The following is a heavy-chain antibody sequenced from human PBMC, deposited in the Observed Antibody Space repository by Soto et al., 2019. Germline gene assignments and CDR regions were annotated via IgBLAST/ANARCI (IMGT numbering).Heavy chain of an antibody. V-gene: IGHV3-66*01. CDR3: VREKVTMIVGFYYFDY. Sequence: SCKTSGFTFTSSAIQWVRQAPGKGLEWVSVIYAGGNTHYADSVEGRFTISRDNSNNMLYLQMNSLRAEDTAVYYCVREKVTMIVGFYYFDYWGQGTRVTVSS. CDR1: GFTFTSSA. J-gene: IGHJ4*02. CDR2: IYAGGNT. D-gene: IGHD3-22*01.